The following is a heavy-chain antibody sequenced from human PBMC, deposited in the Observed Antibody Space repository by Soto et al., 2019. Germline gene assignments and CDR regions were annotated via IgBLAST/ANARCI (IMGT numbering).Heavy chain of an antibody. CDR3: ARLTSGPVYFDY. CDR2: IYYSGST. D-gene: IGHD3-10*01. J-gene: IGHJ4*02. Sequence: QVQLQESGPGLVKPSQTLSLTCTVSGGSISSGGYYWSWIRQHPGKGLEWIGYIYYSGSTYYNPSLKSRVTISVDTSKNQFALKLSSVTAADTAVYYCARLTSGPVYFDYWGQGTLVTVSS. V-gene: IGHV4-31*03. CDR1: GGSISSGGYY.